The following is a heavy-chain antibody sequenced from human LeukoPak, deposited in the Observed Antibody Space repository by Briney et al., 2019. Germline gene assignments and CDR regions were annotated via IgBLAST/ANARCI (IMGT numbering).Heavy chain of an antibody. D-gene: IGHD5-18*01. J-gene: IGHJ4*02. CDR1: GYSISSGYY. CDR3: AGESIQLWPRVDY. V-gene: IGHV4-38-2*02. CDR2: IYHSGST. Sequence: KPSETLSLTCTVSGYSISSGYYWGWIRQPPGKGQEWIGSIYHSGSTYYNPSLKSRVTISVDTSKNQFSLKLSSVTAADTAVYYCAGESIQLWPRVDYWGQGTLVTVSS.